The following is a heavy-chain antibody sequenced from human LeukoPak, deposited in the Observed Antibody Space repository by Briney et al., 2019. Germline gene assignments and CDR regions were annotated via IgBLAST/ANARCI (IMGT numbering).Heavy chain of an antibody. V-gene: IGHV3-9*01. J-gene: IGHJ4*02. CDR2: ISWNSGSI. Sequence: GGSLRLSCAASGFTFDDYAMHWVRQAPGKSLEWVSGISWNSGSIGYADSVKGRFTISRDNAKNSLYLQMNSLRAEDTALYYCAKAPGSSWYYFDYWGQGTLVTVSS. D-gene: IGHD6-13*01. CDR1: GFTFDDYA. CDR3: AKAPGSSWYYFDY.